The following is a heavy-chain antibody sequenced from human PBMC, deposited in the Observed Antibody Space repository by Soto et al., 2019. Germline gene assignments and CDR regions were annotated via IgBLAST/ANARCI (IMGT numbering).Heavy chain of an antibody. J-gene: IGHJ4*02. V-gene: IGHV5-10-1*01. D-gene: IGHD7-27*01. CDR1: GYSFTSYW. CDR2: IDPSDSYT. Sequence: GESLKISCKGSGYSFTSYWISWVRQMPGKGLEWMGRIDPSDSYTNYSPSFQGHVTISVDKSISTAYLQWNSLKASDTAMYYCARHLTSAAFNYWGQGSLVTVSS. CDR3: ARHLTSAAFNY.